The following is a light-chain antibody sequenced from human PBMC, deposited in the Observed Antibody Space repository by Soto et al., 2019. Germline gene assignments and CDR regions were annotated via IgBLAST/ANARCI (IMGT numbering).Light chain of an antibody. J-gene: IGLJ3*02. Sequence: QSALTQPASVSGSPGQSITISCTGTSSDVGYYNYVSWYQQHPGKAPKLMIYEVSNRPSGVSNRFSGSKSGNTASLTISGIQAEDEADYYCSSYTTSTTRVFGGGTKLTVL. CDR3: SSYTTSTTRV. CDR1: SSDVGYYNY. V-gene: IGLV2-14*01. CDR2: EVS.